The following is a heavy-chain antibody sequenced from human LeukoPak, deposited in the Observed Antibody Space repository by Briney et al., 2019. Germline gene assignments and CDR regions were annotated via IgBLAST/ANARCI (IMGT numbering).Heavy chain of an antibody. CDR3: AKVDSSGYYFVY. D-gene: IGHD3-22*01. Sequence: EGSLRLSCAASGFTFSNYGMSWVRQAPGKGLEWVSSISGSGGSTYYADSVKGRFTISRDNSKNTLYLQMNSLRAEDTAVYYCAKVDSSGYYFVYWGQGTLVTVSS. CDR2: ISGSGGST. J-gene: IGHJ4*02. V-gene: IGHV3-23*01. CDR1: GFTFSNYG.